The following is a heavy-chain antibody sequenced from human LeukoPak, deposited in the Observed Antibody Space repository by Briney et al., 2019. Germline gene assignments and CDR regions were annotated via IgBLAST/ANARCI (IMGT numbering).Heavy chain of an antibody. D-gene: IGHD3-22*01. J-gene: IGHJ5*02. V-gene: IGHV1-69*06. CDR3: ARGQYYYDSSAKGGGWFDP. CDR2: IIPIFGTA. Sequence: GASVKVSCKASGYTFTSYGISWVRQAPGQGLEWMGGIIPIFGTANYAQKFQGRVTITADKSTSTAYMELSSLRSEDTAVYYCARGQYYYDSSAKGGGWFDPWGQGTLVTVSS. CDR1: GYTFTSYG.